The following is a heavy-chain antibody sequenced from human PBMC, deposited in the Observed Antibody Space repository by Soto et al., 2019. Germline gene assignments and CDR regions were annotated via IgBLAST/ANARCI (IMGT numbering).Heavy chain of an antibody. CDR2: LYNAGDT. J-gene: IGHJ4*02. CDR1: GFTVSDNY. D-gene: IGHD2-2*01. CDR3: ARVGTGTSTWTPFAY. Sequence: GGSLRLSCEVSGFTVSDNYMTWVRQAPGEGPEWVSILYNAGDTYYADSVKGRFSISRDTFKNTLFLQMNSLRAEDTAVYFCARVGTGTSTWTPFAYLGQGTLVTVSS. V-gene: IGHV3-66*01.